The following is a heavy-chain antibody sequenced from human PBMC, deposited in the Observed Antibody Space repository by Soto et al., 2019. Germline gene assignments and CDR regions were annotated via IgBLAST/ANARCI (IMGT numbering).Heavy chain of an antibody. D-gene: IGHD5-12*01. CDR2: ISWNSGSI. Sequence: GGSLRLSCAASGFTFDDYAMHWVRQAPGKGLEWVSGISWNSGSIGYADSVKGRFTISRDNAKNSLYLQMNSLRAEDTALYYCAKDNGGGYDLLGVNFDYWGQGTLVTVSS. J-gene: IGHJ4*02. CDR1: GFTFDDYA. V-gene: IGHV3-9*01. CDR3: AKDNGGGYDLLGVNFDY.